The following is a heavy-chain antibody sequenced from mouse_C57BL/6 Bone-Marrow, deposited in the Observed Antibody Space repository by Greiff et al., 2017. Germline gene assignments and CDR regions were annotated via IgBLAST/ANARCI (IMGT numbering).Heavy chain of an antibody. CDR2: ISDGGSYT. V-gene: IGHV5-4*03. CDR3: AREGTGAMDY. J-gene: IGHJ4*01. D-gene: IGHD4-1*01. Sequence: EVKLEESGGGLVKPGGSLKLSCAASGFTFSSYAMSWVRQTPEKRLEWVATISDGGSYTYYPDNVKGRFTISRDNAKNNLYLQMSHLKSEDTAMYCCAREGTGAMDYWGQGTSVTVSS. CDR1: GFTFSSYA.